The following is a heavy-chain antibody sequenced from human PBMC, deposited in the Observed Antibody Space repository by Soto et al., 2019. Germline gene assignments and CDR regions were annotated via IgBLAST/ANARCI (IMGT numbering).Heavy chain of an antibody. CDR2: IYTSGST. D-gene: IGHD3-10*01. CDR3: ARVRHYYGSGTRWFDP. J-gene: IGHJ5*02. V-gene: IGHV4-4*07. Sequence: SETLSLTXTVSGGSISSYYWSWIRQPAGKGLEWIGRIYTSGSTNYNPSLKSRVTMSVDTSKNQFSLKLSSVTAADTAVYYCARVRHYYGSGTRWFDPWGQGTLVTVSS. CDR1: GGSISSYY.